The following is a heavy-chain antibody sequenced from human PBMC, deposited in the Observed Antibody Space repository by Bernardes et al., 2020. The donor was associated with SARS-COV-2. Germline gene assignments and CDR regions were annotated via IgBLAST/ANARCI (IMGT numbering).Heavy chain of an antibody. CDR1: GFTFDDYT. Sequence: GGSLRLSCAASGFTFDDYTMHWVRQAPGKGLEWCSHISWDGGSTYYADSVKRRFTISRDNSKNSLYLQMNSLRTADTALYYCAKDTLGAYSGSYDQSEAIDYWGQGTTVTVSS. CDR3: AKDTLGAYSGSYDQSEAIDY. V-gene: IGHV3-43*01. CDR2: ISWDGGST. D-gene: IGHD1-26*01. J-gene: IGHJ4*03.